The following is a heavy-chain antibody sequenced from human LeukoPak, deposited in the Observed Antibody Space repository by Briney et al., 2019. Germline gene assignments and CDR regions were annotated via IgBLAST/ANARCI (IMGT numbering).Heavy chain of an antibody. V-gene: IGHV1-69*13. CDR1: GYTFTSYG. D-gene: IGHD3-16*02. J-gene: IGHJ4*02. Sequence: SVKVSCKASGYTFTSYGISWVRQAPGQGLEWMGGIIPIFGTANYAQKFQGRVTITADESTSTAYMELSSLRSEDTAVYYCARDRNMITFGGVIPYYFDYWGQGTLVTVSS. CDR2: IIPIFGTA. CDR3: ARDRNMITFGGVIPYYFDY.